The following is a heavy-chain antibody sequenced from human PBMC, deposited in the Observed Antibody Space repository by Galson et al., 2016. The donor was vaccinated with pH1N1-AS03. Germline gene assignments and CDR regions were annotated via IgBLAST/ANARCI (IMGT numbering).Heavy chain of an antibody. CDR2: ISVYNGNT. CDR3: ARQTMVHYFDY. J-gene: IGHJ4*02. V-gene: IGHV1-18*01. D-gene: IGHD3-10*01. CDR1: GYVFGSYR. Sequence: SVKVSCKASGYVFGSYRISWVRQAPGQGLEWMGWISVYNGNTNHAQNLQGRVTMSTDTSTTTAYMEVRSLTSDDTAVYYCARQTMVHYFDYWGQGTLVTVSS.